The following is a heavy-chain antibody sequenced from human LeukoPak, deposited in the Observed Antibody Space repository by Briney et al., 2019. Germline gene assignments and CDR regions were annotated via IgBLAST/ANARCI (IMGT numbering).Heavy chain of an antibody. Sequence: PSETLSLTCTVSGGSISSYYWSWIRQPPGKGLEWLGYIYYSGSTNYNPSLKSRVTISVDTSKNQFSLKLSSVTAADTAVYYCARAANFWSGYYTIYYFGYWGQGTLVTVSS. CDR1: GGSISSYY. J-gene: IGHJ4*02. V-gene: IGHV4-59*01. CDR3: ARAANFWSGYYTIYYFGY. CDR2: IYYSGST. D-gene: IGHD3-3*01.